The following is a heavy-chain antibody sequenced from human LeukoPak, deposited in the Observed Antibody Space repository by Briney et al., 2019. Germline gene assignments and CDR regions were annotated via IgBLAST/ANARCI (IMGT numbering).Heavy chain of an antibody. J-gene: IGHJ4*02. Sequence: SVKVSCKASGDTFTSYSISWVRQAPGQGLEWMGGIIPIFGTANYAQKFQGRVTITTDESTSTAYMELSSLRSEDTAVYYCAREYSGYDGVGDYWGKGTLVPVSS. CDR1: GDTFTSYS. D-gene: IGHD5-12*01. CDR3: AREYSGYDGVGDY. CDR2: IIPIFGTA. V-gene: IGHV1-69*05.